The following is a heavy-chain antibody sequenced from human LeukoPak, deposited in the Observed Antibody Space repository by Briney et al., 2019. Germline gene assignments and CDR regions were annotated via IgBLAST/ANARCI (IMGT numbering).Heavy chain of an antibody. V-gene: IGHV2-5*01. CDR2: IYWYDDK. Sequence: SGPTLVNPTQTLTLTCTFSRFSVSTSAVGGGWIRQPTDKALEYLALIYWYDDKRYSPSLKSRLTITKDTSKNQAVLTMTDMEPLDTGTYYCARASSGYYKYYWGQGTLVSVSS. J-gene: IGHJ4*02. CDR3: ARASSGYYKYY. CDR1: RFSVSTSAVG. D-gene: IGHD3-22*01.